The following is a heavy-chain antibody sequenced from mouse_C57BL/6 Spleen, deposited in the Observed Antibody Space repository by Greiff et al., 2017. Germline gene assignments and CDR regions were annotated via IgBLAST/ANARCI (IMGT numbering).Heavy chain of an antibody. CDR3: VYDPYYAMDY. Sequence: VKVVESGPELVKPGASVKISCKASGYAFSSSWMNWVKQRPGKGLEWIGRIYPGDGDTNYNGKFKGKATLTADKSSSTAYMQLSSLTSEDSAVYFCVYDPYYAMDYWGQGTSVTVSS. CDR1: GYAFSSSW. D-gene: IGHD2-3*01. V-gene: IGHV1-82*01. CDR2: IYPGDGDT. J-gene: IGHJ4*01.